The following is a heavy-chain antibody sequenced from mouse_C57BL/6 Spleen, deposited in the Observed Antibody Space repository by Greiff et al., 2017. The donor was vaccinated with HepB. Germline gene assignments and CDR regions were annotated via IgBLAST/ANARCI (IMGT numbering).Heavy chain of an antibody. CDR2: IYPRSGNT. CDR3: ARSEDLTTVVATWYFDY. D-gene: IGHD1-1*01. V-gene: IGHV1-81*01. J-gene: IGHJ2*01. CDR1: GYTFTSYG. Sequence: QVHVKQSGAELARPGASVKLSCKASGYTFTSYGISWVKQRTGQGLEWIGVIYPRSGNTYYNEKFKGKATLTADKSSRTAYMGLRSQTSEDSAVYFCARSEDLTTVVATWYFDYWGQGTTLTVSS.